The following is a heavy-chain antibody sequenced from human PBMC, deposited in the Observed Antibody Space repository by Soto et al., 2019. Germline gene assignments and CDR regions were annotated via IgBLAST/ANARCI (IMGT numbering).Heavy chain of an antibody. CDR3: GRVDDSAWYSRDY. V-gene: IGHV3-7*01. J-gene: IGHJ4*02. D-gene: IGHD6-19*01. CDR2: IKQDGSET. CDR1: GFTFSSYW. Sequence: EVQLVESGGGLVQPGGSLRLSCGASGFTFSSYWMNWVRQAPGKGLEWVANIKQDGSETSYVDSVKGRFTISRDNAKNSLYLQMNSLRAEDTAVYYCGRVDDSAWYSRDYWGQGTLVTVSS.